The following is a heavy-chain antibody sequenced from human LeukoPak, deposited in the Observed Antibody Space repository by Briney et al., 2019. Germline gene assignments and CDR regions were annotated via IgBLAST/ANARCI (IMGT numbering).Heavy chain of an antibody. V-gene: IGHV1-46*01. CDR2: VYATGGTT. CDR3: ATDAPRSYYLDY. J-gene: IGHJ4*02. Sequence: ASVKVSCKASADTFTYYHIHWVRQAPGQGVEWMGAVYATGGTTINTQNFQGRVTMTRDTSTGTVYMELSSLRFEDTAMYYCATDAPRSYYLDYWGQGILVTVSS. CDR1: ADTFTYYH.